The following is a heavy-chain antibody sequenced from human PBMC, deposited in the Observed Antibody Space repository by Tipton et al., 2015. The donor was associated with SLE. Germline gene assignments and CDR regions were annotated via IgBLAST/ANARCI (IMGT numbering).Heavy chain of an antibody. Sequence: PLRLSCAASGFTFSSHTMSWVRQAPGKGLEWVSVIYSDGSTDYGDSVKGRFTVSRDNYRNTLYLQMDYLSAEDTAVYYCAKNKGTYWGQGTLVTVSS. CDR3: AKNKGTY. V-gene: IGHV3-23*03. CDR1: GFTFSSHT. CDR2: IYSDGST. J-gene: IGHJ4*02. D-gene: IGHD3-10*01.